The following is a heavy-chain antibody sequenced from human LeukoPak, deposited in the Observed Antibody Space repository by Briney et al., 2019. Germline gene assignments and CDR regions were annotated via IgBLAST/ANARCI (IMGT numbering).Heavy chain of an antibody. V-gene: IGHV3-33*06. CDR1: GFSFSTYG. Sequence: GRSLILSCAASGFSFSTYGMHWVRQAPGKGLEWMALIWYDGSKKYYADSVKGRFTISRDNSKNTLYLQLNSLRAEDTAVYHCAKDYEVWMVADTYMDVWGKGTTVTVSS. D-gene: IGHD2-15*01. J-gene: IGHJ6*03. CDR3: AKDYEVWMVADTYMDV. CDR2: IWYDGSKK.